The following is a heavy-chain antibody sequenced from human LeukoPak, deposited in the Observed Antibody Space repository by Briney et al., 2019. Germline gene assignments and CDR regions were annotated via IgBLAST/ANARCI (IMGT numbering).Heavy chain of an antibody. J-gene: IGHJ4*02. V-gene: IGHV4-39*01. CDR3: ANGGSYYDFWSGYRYFDY. CDR2: IYYSGST. D-gene: IGHD3-3*01. CDR1: GGSISSSSYY. Sequence: SETLSLTCTVSGGSISSSSYYWGWIRQPPGKGLEWIGSIYYSGSTYYNPSLKSRVTISVDTSKNPFSLRLSSVTAADTAVYYCANGGSYYDFWSGYRYFDYWGQGTLVTVSS.